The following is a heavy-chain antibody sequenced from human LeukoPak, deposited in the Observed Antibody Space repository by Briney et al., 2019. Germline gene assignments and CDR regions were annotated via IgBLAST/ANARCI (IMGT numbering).Heavy chain of an antibody. D-gene: IGHD3-10*01. J-gene: IGHJ6*02. CDR2: ISWNSGSI. CDR3: AKDNGAYYYYGMDV. V-gene: IGHV3-9*01. Sequence: PGGSLRLSCAASGFTFDDYAMHWVRQAPGKGLEWVSGISWNSGSIGYADSVKGRFTISRDNAKNSLYLQMNSLRAEDTALYYCAKDNGAYYYYGMDVWGQGTTVTVSS. CDR1: GFTFDDYA.